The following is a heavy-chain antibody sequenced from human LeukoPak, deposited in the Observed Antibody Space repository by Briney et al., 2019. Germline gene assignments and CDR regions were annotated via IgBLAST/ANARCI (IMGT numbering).Heavy chain of an antibody. J-gene: IGHJ5*02. CDR2: ISSSSSYI. D-gene: IGHD3-10*01. Sequence: GGSLRLSCAASGFTFSSYSMNWVRQAPGKGLEWVSSISSSSSYIYYADPVKGRFTISRDNAKNSLYLQMNSLRAEDTAVYYCARDLLWFGELLPNNWFDPWGQGTLVTVSS. V-gene: IGHV3-21*01. CDR3: ARDLLWFGELLPNNWFDP. CDR1: GFTFSSYS.